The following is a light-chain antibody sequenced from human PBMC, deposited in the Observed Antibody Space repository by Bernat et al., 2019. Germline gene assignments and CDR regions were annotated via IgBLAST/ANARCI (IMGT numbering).Light chain of an antibody. CDR1: SSDVGGYDY. CDR2: GVS. Sequence: QSALTQPASVSGSPGQSIAISCTGTSSDVGGYDYVSWYQQHPGKAPKFMIYGVSNRPSGVSNRFSGSKSGNTASLTISGLQAEDEADYYCSSKTSSGTLVVFGGGTKLNVL. J-gene: IGLJ2*01. CDR3: SSKTSSGTLVV. V-gene: IGLV2-14*01.